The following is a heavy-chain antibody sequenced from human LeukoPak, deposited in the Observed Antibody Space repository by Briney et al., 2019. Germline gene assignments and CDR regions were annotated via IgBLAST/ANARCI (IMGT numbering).Heavy chain of an antibody. J-gene: IGHJ5*02. CDR2: IRGSGDMT. V-gene: IGHV3-23*01. Sequence: GGSLRLSCATSGFTFTNYAMSWVRQAPGKGLEWVSAIRGSGDMTYYADSVKGRFTVARDNSKTTLYLQMNSLRAEDTAVYYCARGCKRALSDKKANIRSSTSCYTNRFDPWGQGTLVTVSS. CDR1: GFTFTNYA. CDR3: ARGCKRALSDKKANIRSSTSCYTNRFDP. D-gene: IGHD2-2*02.